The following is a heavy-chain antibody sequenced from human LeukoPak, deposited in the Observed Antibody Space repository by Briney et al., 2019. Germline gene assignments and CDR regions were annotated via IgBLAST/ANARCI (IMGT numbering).Heavy chain of an antibody. CDR3: ARTKEMATISYFDS. V-gene: IGHV3-7*01. CDR2: IKQDGSEK. Sequence: GGSLRLSCAASGFTFSTYWMTWVRQAPGKGLEWVANIKQDGSEKYYEDSMKGRFTISRDNAKSSLYLQMNSLRAEDTAVYYCARTKEMATISYFDSWGQGTLVTVSS. J-gene: IGHJ4*02. CDR1: GFTFSTYW. D-gene: IGHD5-24*01.